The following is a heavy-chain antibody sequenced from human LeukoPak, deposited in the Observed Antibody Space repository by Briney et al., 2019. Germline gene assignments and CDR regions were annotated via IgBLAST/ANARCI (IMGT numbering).Heavy chain of an antibody. CDR2: IQPDGSGS. Sequence: PGGALRLSCVTSGFTFSGYWMSWFRQAPGEGLEWVGNIQPDGSGSFYGDAMRGRFTISRDNAQNSLYLQINSLRAEDTAVYYCAREDDHNTNDCWGQGTLVTVSS. CDR3: AREDDHNTNDC. CDR1: GFTFSGYW. D-gene: IGHD5-24*01. J-gene: IGHJ4*02. V-gene: IGHV3-7*01.